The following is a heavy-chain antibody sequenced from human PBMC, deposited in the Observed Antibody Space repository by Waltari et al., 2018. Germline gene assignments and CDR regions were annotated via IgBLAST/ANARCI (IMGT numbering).Heavy chain of an antibody. D-gene: IGHD3-3*01. Sequence: EVQLVESGGGLVQPGGSLRLSCAASGFTLSGCWMSWVRQAPGKGLGWVANIKQDGSEKYYVDSVKGRFTISRDNAKNSLYLQMNSLRAEDTAVYYCASENYDFWSGYPGGFDYWGQGTLVTVSS. CDR2: IKQDGSEK. V-gene: IGHV3-7*01. J-gene: IGHJ4*02. CDR3: ASENYDFWSGYPGGFDY. CDR1: GFTLSGCW.